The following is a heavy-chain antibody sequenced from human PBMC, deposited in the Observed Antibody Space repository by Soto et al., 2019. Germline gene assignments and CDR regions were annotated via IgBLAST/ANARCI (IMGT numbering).Heavy chain of an antibody. V-gene: IGHV1-24*01. Sequence: GASVKVSCKVSGYTLTELSMHWVRQAPGKGLEWMGGFDPEDGETIYAQKFQGRVTMTEDTSTDTAYMELSSLRSEDTAVYYCATDANYDFWSGYYGWFDPWGQGTLVTVSS. D-gene: IGHD3-3*01. CDR2: FDPEDGET. J-gene: IGHJ5*02. CDR1: GYTLTELS. CDR3: ATDANYDFWSGYYGWFDP.